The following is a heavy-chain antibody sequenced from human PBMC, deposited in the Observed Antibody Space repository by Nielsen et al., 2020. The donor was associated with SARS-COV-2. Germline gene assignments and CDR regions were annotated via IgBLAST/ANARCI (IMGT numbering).Heavy chain of an antibody. CDR1: GYTFTSYG. D-gene: IGHD3-22*01. J-gene: IGHJ3*02. Sequence: SVKVSCKASGYTFTSYGISWVRQAPGQGLEWMGGIIPIFGTANYAQKFQGRVTITADESTSTAYMELSSLRSEDTAVYYCAGAPYYYDSSGYHAFDIWGQGTMVTVSS. CDR2: IIPIFGTA. V-gene: IGHV1-69*13. CDR3: AGAPYYYDSSGYHAFDI.